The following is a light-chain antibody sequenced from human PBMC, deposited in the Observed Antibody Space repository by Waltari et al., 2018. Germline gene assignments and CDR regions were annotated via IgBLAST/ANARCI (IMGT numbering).Light chain of an antibody. CDR3: HQYYTTPRT. J-gene: IGKJ1*01. V-gene: IGKV4-1*01. Sequence: DVVMTQSPDSLAVSLGERATTNCKSSQSVLSSSNNKNYLACYQQKPGQPTKLLLYWASTRASGAPDRFSGSGSGTDFTLTISSLQAEDVAVYYCHQYYTTPRTFGQGTRVEIK. CDR1: QSVLSSSNNKNY. CDR2: WAS.